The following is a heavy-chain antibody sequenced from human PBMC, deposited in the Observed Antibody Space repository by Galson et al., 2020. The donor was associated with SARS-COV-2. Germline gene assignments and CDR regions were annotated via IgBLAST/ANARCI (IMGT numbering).Heavy chain of an antibody. CDR3: AKEFVRGIGYMDV. D-gene: IGHD3-10*02. CDR2: TSATT. Sequence: GESLKISCVASGFTFSRYGMSWVRQAPGQGLEWVATTSATTYYADSVRRRFIISRDDSKNTLYLQMNGLSADDTAVYYCAKEFVRGIGYMDVWGPGTTVTVSS. V-gene: IGHV3-23*01. J-gene: IGHJ6*03. CDR1: GFTFSRYG.